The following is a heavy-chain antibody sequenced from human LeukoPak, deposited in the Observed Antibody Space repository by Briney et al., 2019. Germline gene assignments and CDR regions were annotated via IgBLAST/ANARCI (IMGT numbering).Heavy chain of an antibody. CDR1: GYTFSSYG. CDR2: ISTYNGNT. V-gene: IGHV1-18*01. CDR3: ARVDEDGFDY. Sequence: GASVKVSCKGSGYTFSSYGISWVRQAPGQGLEWMGWISTYNGNTNYAQKLQGIVTMTTDTSTSTAYMELRSLRSDDTAVYYCARVDEDGFDYWGQGTLVTVSS. J-gene: IGHJ4*02.